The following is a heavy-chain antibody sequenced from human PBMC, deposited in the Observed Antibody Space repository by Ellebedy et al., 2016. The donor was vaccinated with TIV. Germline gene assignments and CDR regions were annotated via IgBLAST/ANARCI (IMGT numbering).Heavy chain of an antibody. CDR3: VKYRGMGGYSYYNMDV. CDR1: GFTFNSYA. V-gene: IGHV3-23*01. CDR2: IGGSSGNT. D-gene: IGHD5-12*01. Sequence: PGGSLRLSCAASGFTFNSYAMTWVRQAPGKGLEWVSAIGGSSGNTYYADPVKGRFTTSKDYTKTPLKLQMNSLRADDTAVYYCVKYRGMGGYSYYNMDVWGKGTTVTVSS. J-gene: IGHJ6*03.